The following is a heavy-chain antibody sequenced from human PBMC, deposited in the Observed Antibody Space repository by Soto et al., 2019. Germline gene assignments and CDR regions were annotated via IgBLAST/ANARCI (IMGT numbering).Heavy chain of an antibody. J-gene: IGHJ6*02. Sequence: SETLSLTCTVSGGSISSGGYSWSWIRQPPGKGLEWIGYIYHSGSTYYNPSLKSRVTISVDRSKNQFSLKLSSVIAADTAVYYRARGIYDFWSGYYSMDVWGQGTTVTSP. CDR1: GGSISSGGYS. D-gene: IGHD3-3*01. V-gene: IGHV4-30-2*01. CDR2: IYHSGST. CDR3: ARGIYDFWSGYYSMDV.